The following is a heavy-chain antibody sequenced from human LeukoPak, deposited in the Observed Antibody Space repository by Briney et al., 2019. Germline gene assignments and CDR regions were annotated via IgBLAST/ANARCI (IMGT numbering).Heavy chain of an antibody. CDR2: IIPIFGTA. CDR3: ARVAHYGAAAY. CDR1: GGTFSIYA. Sequence: SVKVSCKASGGTFSIYAINWVRQPPGQQLEWMGWIIPIFGTANYAQKFHDGATIRADEASSKAYIDVSSLRPEDTAVYYCARVAHYGAAAYWGEGTLVTVSS. J-gene: IGHJ4*02. V-gene: IGHV1-69*13. D-gene: IGHD4-17*01.